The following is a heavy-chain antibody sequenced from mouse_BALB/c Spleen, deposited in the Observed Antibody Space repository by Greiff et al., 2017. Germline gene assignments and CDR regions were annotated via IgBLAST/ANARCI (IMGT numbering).Heavy chain of an antibody. CDR3: ARDGGILDY. CDR1: GFTFTDYY. Sequence: VQLKESGGGLVQPGGSLRLSCATSGFTFTDYYMSWVRQPPGKALEWLGFIRNKANGYTTEYSASVKGRFTISRDNSQSILYLQMNTLRAEDSATYYCARDGGILDYWGQGTTLTVSS. J-gene: IGHJ2*01. CDR2: IRNKANGYTT. V-gene: IGHV7-3*02.